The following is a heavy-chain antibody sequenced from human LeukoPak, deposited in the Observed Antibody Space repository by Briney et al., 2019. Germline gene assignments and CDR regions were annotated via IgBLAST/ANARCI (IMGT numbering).Heavy chain of an antibody. V-gene: IGHV4-30-4*08. CDR3: ARKYYDFWSGPYYFDY. CDR1: GGSISSGDYY. Sequence: SQTLSLTCTVSGGSISSGDYYWSWTRQPPGKGLEWIGYIYYSGSTYYNPSLKSRVTISVDTSKNQFSLKLSSVTAADTAVYYCARKYYDFWSGPYYFDYWGQGTLVTVSS. D-gene: IGHD3-3*01. CDR2: IYYSGST. J-gene: IGHJ4*02.